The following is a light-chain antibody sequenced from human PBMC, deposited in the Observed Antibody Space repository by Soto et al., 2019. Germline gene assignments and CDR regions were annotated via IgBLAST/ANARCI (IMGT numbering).Light chain of an antibody. Sequence: ILMTNSPSTLSFSPGERATLSCRASQSVSSGLAWYQQKPGKAPKLLIYVESSLQSGVPSRFGGSGSGTDFTLTISSLQPEDFATYYCQQANSFPITFGQGTRLEI. J-gene: IGKJ5*01. V-gene: IGKV1-12*01. CDR3: QQANSFPIT. CDR2: VES. CDR1: QSVSSG.